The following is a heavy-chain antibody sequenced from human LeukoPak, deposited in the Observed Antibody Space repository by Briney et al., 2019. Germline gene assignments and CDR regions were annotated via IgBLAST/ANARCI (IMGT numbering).Heavy chain of an antibody. V-gene: IGHV4-59*01. CDR2: IYYSGST. Sequence: SETLSLTCTVSGGSINNYYWSWIRQPPGKGLEWIGHIYYSGSTNYNPSLKSRVTISVDTSKNQFSLKLSSVTAADTAVYYCARGRIYYDSTGYYYWGQGTLVTVSS. CDR1: GGSINNYY. CDR3: ARGRIYYDSTGYYY. J-gene: IGHJ4*02. D-gene: IGHD3-22*01.